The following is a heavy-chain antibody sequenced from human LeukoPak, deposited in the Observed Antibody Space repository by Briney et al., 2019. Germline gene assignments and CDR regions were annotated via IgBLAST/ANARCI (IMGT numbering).Heavy chain of an antibody. V-gene: IGHV1-69*13. Sequence: SVKVSCKASGGTFSSYAISWVRQAPGQGLEWMGGIIPIFGTANYAQKFQGRVTITADESTSTAYMELSSLRSEDTAVYYCARDTITMVWGKSARSSPAFDIWGQGTMVTVSS. CDR2: IIPIFGTA. J-gene: IGHJ3*02. CDR1: GGTFSSYA. D-gene: IGHD3-10*01. CDR3: ARDTITMVWGKSARSSPAFDI.